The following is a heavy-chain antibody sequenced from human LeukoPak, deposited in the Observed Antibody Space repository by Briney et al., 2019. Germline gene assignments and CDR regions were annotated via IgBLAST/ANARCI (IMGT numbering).Heavy chain of an antibody. J-gene: IGHJ4*02. CDR3: ARDLSGSSSYYASFDS. Sequence: PSETLSLTCTVSGGSISSYYWSWIRQPPGKGLEWIGYIYYSGSTNYNPSLKSRVTISVDTSNNQFSLQLSSVTAEDTAVYYCARDLSGSSSYYASFDSWGQGALVTVSA. V-gene: IGHV4-59*12. D-gene: IGHD6-13*01. CDR2: IYYSGST. CDR1: GGSISSYY.